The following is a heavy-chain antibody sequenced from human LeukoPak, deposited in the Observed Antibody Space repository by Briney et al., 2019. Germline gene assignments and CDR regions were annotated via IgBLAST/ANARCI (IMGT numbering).Heavy chain of an antibody. J-gene: IGHJ6*02. CDR2: IYYSGST. Sequence: PSETLSLTCTVSGGSISSYYWSWIRQPPGKGLEWIGYIYYSGSTNYNPSLKSRVTISVDTSKNQFSLKLSSVTAADTAVYYCARVIADKPYYYYYGVDVWGQGTTVTVSS. D-gene: IGHD2-21*01. CDR3: ARVIADKPYYYYYGVDV. V-gene: IGHV4-59*01. CDR1: GGSISSYY.